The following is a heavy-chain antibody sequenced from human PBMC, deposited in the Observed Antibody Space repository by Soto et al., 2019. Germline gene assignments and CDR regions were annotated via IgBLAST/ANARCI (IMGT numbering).Heavy chain of an antibody. CDR3: ARDGYCSSTSCYRGGYGMDV. V-gene: IGHV3-30-3*01. CDR2: ISYDGSNK. Sequence: PGGSLRLCCAASGFTFSSYAMHWVRQAPGKGLEWVAVISYDGSNKYYADSVKGRFTISRDNSKNTLYLQMNSLRAEDTAVYYCARDGYCSSTSCYRGGYGMDVWGQGTTVTVSS. J-gene: IGHJ6*02. CDR1: GFTFSSYA. D-gene: IGHD2-2*01.